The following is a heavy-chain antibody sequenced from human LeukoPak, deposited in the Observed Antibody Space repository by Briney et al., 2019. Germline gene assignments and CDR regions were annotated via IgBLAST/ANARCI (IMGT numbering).Heavy chain of an antibody. Sequence: SETLSLTCAVYGGSFSGHYWRWIRHPPGKGVEGIGELNHSGSTNYTPSLESRVTISVDTSKNQFSLKLNSVTAADTAVYYCARLIRYYYDSSGYFNYGGQGTRVTVS. D-gene: IGHD3-22*01. J-gene: IGHJ4*02. CDR1: GGSFSGHY. CDR2: LNHSGST. CDR3: ARLIRYYYDSSGYFNY. V-gene: IGHV4-34*01.